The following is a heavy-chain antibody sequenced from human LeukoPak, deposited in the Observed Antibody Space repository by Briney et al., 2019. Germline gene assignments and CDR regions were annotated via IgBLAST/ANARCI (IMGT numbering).Heavy chain of an antibody. D-gene: IGHD3-22*01. Sequence: PGGSLRLSCAASGFTFISYGMHWVRQAPGKGLEWVAFIRYDGSNKYYADSVKGRFTISRDNSKNTLYLQMNSLRAEDTAVYYCVRALYDGSGYYSHFDYWGQGTLVTVSS. V-gene: IGHV3-30*02. CDR1: GFTFISYG. CDR2: IRYDGSNK. J-gene: IGHJ4*02. CDR3: VRALYDGSGYYSHFDY.